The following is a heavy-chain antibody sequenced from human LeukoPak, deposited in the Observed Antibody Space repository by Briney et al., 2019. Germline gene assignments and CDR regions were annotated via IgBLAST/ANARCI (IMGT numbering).Heavy chain of an antibody. J-gene: IGHJ4*02. V-gene: IGHV3-21*01. Sequence: GGSLRLSCAASGFTFSSYSMSWVRQSPGKGLEWVSSISSSSTYKYYAGSVKGRFTISRDNAKNSLYLQMNSLRAEDTALYYCARGRYSGSYLLDYWGQGTLVTVSS. CDR1: GFTFSSYS. D-gene: IGHD1-26*01. CDR3: ARGRYSGSYLLDY. CDR2: ISSSSTYK.